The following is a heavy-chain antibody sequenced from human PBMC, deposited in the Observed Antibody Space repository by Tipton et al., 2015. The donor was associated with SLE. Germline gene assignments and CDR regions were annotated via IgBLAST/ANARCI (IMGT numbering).Heavy chain of an antibody. J-gene: IGHJ3*02. Sequence: TLSLTCTVSGDSISSHYWSWIRQPPGKGLEWIGYIYYSGSTDYNPSLKSRVTISVDTSKNQFSLKLSSVTAADTAVYYCAREVTVTGGDAFDIWGQGTMVTVSS. CDR3: AREVTVTGGDAFDI. D-gene: IGHD4-17*01. CDR2: IYYSGST. V-gene: IGHV4-59*11. CDR1: GDSISSHY.